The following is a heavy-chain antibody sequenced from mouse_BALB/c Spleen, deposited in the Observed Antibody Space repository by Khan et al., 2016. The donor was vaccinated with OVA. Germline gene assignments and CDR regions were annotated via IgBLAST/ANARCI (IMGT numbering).Heavy chain of an antibody. CDR2: ISNGAYSI. J-gene: IGHJ4*01. CDR1: GFTFSDYG. V-gene: IGHV5-15*02. CDR3: ARSWALDY. Sequence: DVKLVESGGGLVQPGGSRKLSCAASGFTFSDYGMAWVRQAPGKGPEWVAFISNGAYSIYYADTVTGRFTIYRENAKDTLYLEMSSLRSEDTALYYFARSWALDYWGHGPSVPVSS.